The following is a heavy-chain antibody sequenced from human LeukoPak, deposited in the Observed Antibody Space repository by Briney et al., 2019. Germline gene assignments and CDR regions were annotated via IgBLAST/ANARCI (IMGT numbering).Heavy chain of an antibody. D-gene: IGHD1-26*01. CDR2: ISGSGGST. J-gene: IGHJ4*02. V-gene: IGHV3-23*01. Sequence: AGGSLRVSCAASGFTFSSYAMSWVRQAPGKGLEWVSAISGSGGSTYYADSVKGRFTISRDNSKNTLYLQMNSLRAEDTAVYYCAKDRWELLDFDYWGQGTLVTVSS. CDR1: GFTFSSYA. CDR3: AKDRWELLDFDY.